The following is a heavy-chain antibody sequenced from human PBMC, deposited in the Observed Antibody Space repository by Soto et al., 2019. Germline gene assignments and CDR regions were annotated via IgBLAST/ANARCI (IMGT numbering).Heavy chain of an antibody. CDR2: IYYSGST. V-gene: IGHV4-30-4*01. CDR1: GGPNSRGDYY. CDR3: ARAYPMDSSGSA. D-gene: IGHD3-22*01. J-gene: IGHJ4*02. Sequence: SETLSLTCTVSGGPNSRGDYYWSGISKPPGKGLEWIRYIYYSGSTYYNPSLKRRVTISVDTSKNQFSLKLSSVTAADTAVYYCARAYPMDSSGSAWGQGILVTVSS.